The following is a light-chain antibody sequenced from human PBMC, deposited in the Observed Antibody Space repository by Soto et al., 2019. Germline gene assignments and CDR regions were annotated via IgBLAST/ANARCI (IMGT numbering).Light chain of an antibody. J-gene: IGKJ2*01. CDR2: GAF. CDR1: QSVSRK. Sequence: EIVMTQSPATLSVSPGEGATLSCKASQSVSRKLAWYQQKPGQAPRVLIYGAFTRATGIPARFSGSGSGTEFTLTISSLQSEDFAVYYCLQYNDWPFTFGHGTKLEIK. V-gene: IGKV3-15*01. CDR3: LQYNDWPFT.